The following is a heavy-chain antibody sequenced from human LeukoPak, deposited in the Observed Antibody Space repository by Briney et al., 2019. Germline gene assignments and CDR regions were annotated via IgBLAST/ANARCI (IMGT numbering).Heavy chain of an antibody. CDR2: IYWDDDK. Sequence: ESGPTLVNPTQTLTLTCTFSGFSLSTDEVGVGWIRQPPGKTLEWLTLIYWDDDKRYSPSLKSRLTITKDTSKNQVVLTMTNMRPVDTATYFCAHQMPLGYVFDYWGQGTLVTVSS. V-gene: IGHV2-5*02. J-gene: IGHJ4*02. CDR1: GFSLSTDEVG. D-gene: IGHD2-2*03. CDR3: AHQMPLGYVFDY.